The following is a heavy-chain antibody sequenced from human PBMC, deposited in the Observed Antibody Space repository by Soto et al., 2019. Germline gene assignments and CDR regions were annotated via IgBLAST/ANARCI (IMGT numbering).Heavy chain of an antibody. CDR3: AREVGYSSSWYPRWWFDP. V-gene: IGHV1-18*01. Sequence: ASVKVSCKASGYTFTSYGISWVRQAPGQRLEWMGWISAYNGNTNYAQKLQGRVTMTTDTSTSTAYMELRSLRSDDTAVYYCAREVGYSSSWYPRWWFDPWGQGTLVTVSS. J-gene: IGHJ5*02. CDR2: ISAYNGNT. D-gene: IGHD6-13*01. CDR1: GYTFTSYG.